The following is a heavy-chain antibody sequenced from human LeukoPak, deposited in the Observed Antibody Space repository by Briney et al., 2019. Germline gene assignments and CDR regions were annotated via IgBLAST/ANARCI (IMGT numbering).Heavy chain of an antibody. D-gene: IGHD1-26*01. J-gene: IGHJ5*02. V-gene: IGHV4-59*01. Sequence: SETLSLTCIVSGGSIIGYYWVWIRQSPGKGLEWIGYIHYSGGTNYNPSLQSRVTMSVDTSKNQFSLNLNSVSVADTAVYYCAREATALPFDPWGQGILVTVSS. CDR2: IHYSGGT. CDR3: AREATALPFDP. CDR1: GGSIIGYY.